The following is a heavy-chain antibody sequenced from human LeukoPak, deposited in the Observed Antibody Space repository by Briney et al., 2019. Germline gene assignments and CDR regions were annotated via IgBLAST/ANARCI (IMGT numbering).Heavy chain of an antibody. CDR1: GFTFSSYA. CDR2: ISGSGGDT. Sequence: GGSLRLSCAAFGFTFSSYAMGWVRHAPGKGLELVSAISGSGGDTYYADSVKGRFTFSRDNSKNTLYLQMNSLRPEDTALYYCAKAVWFGEFDYYFFGLDVWGQGTTVTVSS. CDR3: AKAVWFGEFDYYFFGLDV. J-gene: IGHJ6*02. D-gene: IGHD3-10*01. V-gene: IGHV3-23*01.